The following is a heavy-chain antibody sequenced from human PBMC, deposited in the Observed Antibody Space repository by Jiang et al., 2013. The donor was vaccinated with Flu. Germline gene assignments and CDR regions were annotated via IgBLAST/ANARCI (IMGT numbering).Heavy chain of an antibody. J-gene: IGHJ4*02. D-gene: IGHD2-2*01. CDR3: TTGGRSSSTSLL. Sequence: VQLLESGGGLVQPGGSLRLSCAAFRFSFIDAWMTWVRQAPGKGLEWVGRIKSEGDGGTADYAAPVKGRFIISRDDSKNSLYLQMNSLSTEDTAVYYCTTGGRSSSTSLLWGQGTLVTVSS. V-gene: IGHV3-15*01. CDR2: IKSEGDGGTA. CDR1: RFSFIDAW.